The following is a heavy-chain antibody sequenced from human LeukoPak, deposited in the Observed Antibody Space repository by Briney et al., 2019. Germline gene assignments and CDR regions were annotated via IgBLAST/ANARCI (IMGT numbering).Heavy chain of an antibody. CDR1: GFTFSSYG. Sequence: GGSLRLSCAASGFTFSSYGMHWVRQAPGKGLEWVAVISYDGSNKYYADSVKGRFTISRDNSKNTLYLQMNSLRAEDTAVYYCAIGTTLVYWGQGTLVTVSS. V-gene: IGHV3-30*03. CDR3: AIGTTLVY. D-gene: IGHD2-8*02. CDR2: ISYDGSNK. J-gene: IGHJ4*02.